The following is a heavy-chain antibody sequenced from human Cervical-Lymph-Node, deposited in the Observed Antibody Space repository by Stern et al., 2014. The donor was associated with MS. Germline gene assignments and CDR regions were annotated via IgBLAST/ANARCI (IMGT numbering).Heavy chain of an antibody. CDR2: IYYSGRT. J-gene: IGHJ4*02. CDR1: GGSIDSDDHY. Sequence: QVQLQESGPGLVKPSQTLSLTCSVSGGSIDSDDHYWTWIRQPPGKGLEWIGYIYYSGRTQYNPSLSSRVTLSMDKSKNQFSLKLSSVTAADTAVYYCASIDSKMAFDYWGQGALGAVSS. CDR3: ASIDSKMAFDY. D-gene: IGHD5-24*01. V-gene: IGHV4-30-4*01.